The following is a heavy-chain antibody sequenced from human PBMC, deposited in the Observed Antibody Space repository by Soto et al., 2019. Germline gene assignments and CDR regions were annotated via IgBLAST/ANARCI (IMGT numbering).Heavy chain of an antibody. CDR1: GFTFTTYS. CDR3: ATLTYCSSASCPNYYYVMDV. V-gene: IGHV3-21*02. J-gene: IGHJ6*02. CDR2: IGSSSNYI. Sequence: EVQLVESGGGLVMPGGSLRLSCAASGFTFTTYSLTWVRQAPGKGLEWVASIGSSSNYIYYADSLKGRFTISRDNAKNSLFLQMNSLRAEDTAVYYCATLTYCSSASCPNYYYVMDVWGQGTTVTVSS. D-gene: IGHD2-2*01.